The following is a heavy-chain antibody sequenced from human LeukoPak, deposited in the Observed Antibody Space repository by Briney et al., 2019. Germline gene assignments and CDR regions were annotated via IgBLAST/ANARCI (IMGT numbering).Heavy chain of an antibody. V-gene: IGHV3-72*01. D-gene: IGHD3-22*01. CDR2: SKSKANSYTT. J-gene: IGHJ3*01. Sequence: GGSLRLSCAASGFTFSSYAMSWVRQAPGKGLEWVGRSKSKANSYTTQYAASVRGRFSISRDESKNSVYLQMDSLKTEDTAVYYCASTTYYYDSTDAFDVWGQGTMVTVSS. CDR3: ASTTYYYDSTDAFDV. CDR1: GFTFSSYA.